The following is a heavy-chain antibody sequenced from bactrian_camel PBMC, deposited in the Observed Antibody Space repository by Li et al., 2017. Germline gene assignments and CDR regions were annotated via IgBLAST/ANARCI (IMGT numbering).Heavy chain of an antibody. CDR1: GFTFSNYP. Sequence: VQLVESGGGLVQPGGSLRLSCTTSGFTFSNYPMSWVRQVPGKALECISAINSGGGSTYYADSAEGRFTISQDNAKNTLYLQMNSLKTEDTAVYYCARDSRLGGGSWCYPTRFNYWGQGTQVTVS. CDR2: INSGGGST. V-gene: IGHV3S31*01. J-gene: IGHJ4*01. D-gene: IGHD3*01. CDR3: ARDSRLGGGSWCYPTRFNY.